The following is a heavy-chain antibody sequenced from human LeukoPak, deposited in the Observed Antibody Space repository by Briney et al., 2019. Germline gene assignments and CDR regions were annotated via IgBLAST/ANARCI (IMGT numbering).Heavy chain of an antibody. CDR2: INTNTGDP. D-gene: IGHD4-17*01. Sequence: ASVKVSCKASGYTFTSYAMNWVRQAPGQGLEWMGWINTNTGDPTYAQGFTGRFVFSLDTSVSTAYLQISSLKAEDTAVYYCARDTGDGDNHYYFDYWGQGTLVTVSS. CDR1: GYTFTSYA. J-gene: IGHJ4*02. CDR3: ARDTGDGDNHYYFDY. V-gene: IGHV7-4-1*02.